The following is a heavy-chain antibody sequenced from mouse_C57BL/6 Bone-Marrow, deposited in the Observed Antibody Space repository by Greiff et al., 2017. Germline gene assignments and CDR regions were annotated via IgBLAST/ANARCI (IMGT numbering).Heavy chain of an antibody. Sequence: DVKLQESGAELVRPGASVKLSCTASGFNIKDDYMHWVKQRPEQGLEWIGWIDPENGDTEYASKFQGKATITADTSSNTAYLQLSSLTSEDTAVYYCTTNVWFAYWGQGTLVTVSA. V-gene: IGHV14-4*01. CDR2: IDPENGDT. CDR3: TTNVWFAY. J-gene: IGHJ3*01. CDR1: GFNIKDDY.